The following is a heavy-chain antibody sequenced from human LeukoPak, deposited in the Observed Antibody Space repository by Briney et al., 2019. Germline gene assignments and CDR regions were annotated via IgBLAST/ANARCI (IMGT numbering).Heavy chain of an antibody. CDR2: ISGSGGST. Sequence: GGSLRLSCAASGFTFSNYVMRWVRQAPGKGLEWVSAISGSGGSTYYADSVKGRFTISRDNSKNTLYLQMNSLRAEDTAVYYCAKGYSSGCHYFDYWGQGTLVTVSS. CDR3: AKGYSSGCHYFDY. J-gene: IGHJ4*02. V-gene: IGHV3-23*01. CDR1: GFTFSNYV. D-gene: IGHD6-19*01.